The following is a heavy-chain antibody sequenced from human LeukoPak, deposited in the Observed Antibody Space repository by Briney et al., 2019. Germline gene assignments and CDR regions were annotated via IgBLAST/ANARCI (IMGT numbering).Heavy chain of an antibody. D-gene: IGHD2-15*01. CDR1: GGTFSSYA. CDR2: IIPIFGTA. J-gene: IGHJ5*02. V-gene: IGHV1-69*06. Sequence: SVKLSCKASGGTFSSYAISWVRQAPGQGLEWMGGIIPIFGTANYAQKFQGRVTITADKSTSTAYMELSSLRSEDTAVYYCAREMVAARNWFDPWGQGTLVTVSS. CDR3: AREMVAARNWFDP.